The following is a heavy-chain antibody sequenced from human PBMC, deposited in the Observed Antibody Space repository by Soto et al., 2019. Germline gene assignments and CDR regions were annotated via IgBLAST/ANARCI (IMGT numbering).Heavy chain of an antibody. V-gene: IGHV3-30*18. CDR2: ISSDGRNK. CDR3: AKDGGPLVVVVAALSY. Sequence: QVQLVESGGGVVQPGGSLRLSCAASGFTFSSFALHWVRQAPGKGLEWVAVISSDGRNKYYADSVKGRFTISRDASKNTLYLQMSSLRAEDTAVYYCAKDGGPLVVVVAALSYWGQGTLVTVSS. CDR1: GFTFSSFA. D-gene: IGHD2-15*01. J-gene: IGHJ4*02.